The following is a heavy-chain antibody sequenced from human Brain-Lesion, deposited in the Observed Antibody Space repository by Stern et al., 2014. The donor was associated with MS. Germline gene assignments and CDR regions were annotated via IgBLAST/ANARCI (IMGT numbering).Heavy chain of an antibody. D-gene: IGHD3-3*01. Sequence: VQLVESGAEVKKPGASVKVSCKTSGYIFTGYYIHWVRQAPGQGLEWMAWINPNTGGTKYAQKFQGRVTMSRDTSISTAYVELSRLTSDDTAVYYCARDQRGITIFGVVTDYYYLGMDVWGQGTTVTVSS. J-gene: IGHJ6*02. CDR3: ARDQRGITIFGVVTDYYYLGMDV. CDR1: GYIFTGYY. CDR2: INPNTGGT. V-gene: IGHV1-2*02.